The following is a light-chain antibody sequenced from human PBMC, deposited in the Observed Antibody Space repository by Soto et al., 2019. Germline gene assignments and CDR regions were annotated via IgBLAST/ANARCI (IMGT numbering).Light chain of an antibody. Sequence: DIHMTQSPSTLSASLWDRVTITWRASQTISSWLAWYQQKPGKAPKLLIYKAPTLKSGVPSRFSGSGSGTEFTLTISSLQPDDFATYYCQHYNSYSEAFGQGTKVDIK. J-gene: IGKJ1*01. CDR2: KAP. V-gene: IGKV1-5*03. CDR1: QTISSW. CDR3: QHYNSYSEA.